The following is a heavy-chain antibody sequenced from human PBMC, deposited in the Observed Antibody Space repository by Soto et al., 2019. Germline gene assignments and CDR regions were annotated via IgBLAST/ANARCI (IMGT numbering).Heavy chain of an antibody. Sequence: PGGSLRLSCETSGFTFKSYDMTWVRQAPGKGLEWVSSITGSASSTYYADSVKGRFTITRDNSKSTLYLQMDSLRVDDTGAYFCAKDGAQRSPLAKEAFFDNSGQGTLVSV. V-gene: IGHV3-23*01. CDR3: AKDGAQRSPLAKEAFFDN. CDR2: ITGSASST. D-gene: IGHD1-1*01. J-gene: IGHJ4*02. CDR1: GFTFKSYD.